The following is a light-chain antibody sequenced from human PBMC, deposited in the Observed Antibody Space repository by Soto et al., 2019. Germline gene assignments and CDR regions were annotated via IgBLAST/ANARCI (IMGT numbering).Light chain of an antibody. CDR1: SSDVGGYNY. V-gene: IGLV2-11*01. J-gene: IGLJ2*01. CDR2: DVS. CDR3: CSYAGNSTLV. Sequence: QSVLTQPRSVSGSPGQSVTISCTGTSSDVGGYNYVSWYQQHPGKAPKFMIYDVSKRPSGVPVRFSGSKSANTASLTISGLQAEDEADYYCCSYAGNSTLVFGGGTKLTVL.